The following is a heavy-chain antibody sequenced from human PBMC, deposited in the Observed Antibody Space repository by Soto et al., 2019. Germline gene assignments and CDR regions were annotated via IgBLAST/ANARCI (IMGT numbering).Heavy chain of an antibody. Sequence: EVQLLDSGGGLAQPGGSLRLSCAASGFTFSSFAMGWVRQAPGKGLEWVSVIFGGGDYAYYAESVKGRFTISRDNSKNTLYLQLNSLRAEDAARYYCAKYRGGPYNSYHMDVWCKGTTVTVSS. CDR1: GFTFSSFA. CDR2: IFGGGDYA. V-gene: IGHV3-23*01. D-gene: IGHD2-15*01. CDR3: AKYRGGPYNSYHMDV. J-gene: IGHJ6*03.